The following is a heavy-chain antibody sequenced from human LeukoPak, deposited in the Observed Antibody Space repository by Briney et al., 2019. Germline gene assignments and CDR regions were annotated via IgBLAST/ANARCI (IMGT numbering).Heavy chain of an antibody. D-gene: IGHD4-23*01. J-gene: IGHJ4*02. V-gene: IGHV3-30-3*01. CDR2: ISYDGSNK. CDR3: ARGLVTPRGYLF. CDR1: GFTFSSYA. Sequence: GGSLRLSCAASGFTFSSYAMHWVRQAPGKGLEWVAVISYDGSNKYYADSVKGRFTISRDNSKNTLYLQMNSLRAEDTAVYYCARGLVTPRGYLFWGQGTLVTVSS.